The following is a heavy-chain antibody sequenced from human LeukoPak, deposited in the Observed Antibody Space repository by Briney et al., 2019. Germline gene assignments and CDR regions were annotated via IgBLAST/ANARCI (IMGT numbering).Heavy chain of an antibody. CDR2: MNPNSGNT. CDR1: GYTFTGYY. V-gene: IGHV1-8*02. D-gene: IGHD5-24*01. J-gene: IGHJ4*02. CDR3: ARGTTLGDGYIFSEAPPVDFDY. Sequence: GASVEVSCKASGYTFTGYYINWVRQATGQGLEWMGWMNPNSGNTGYAQKFQGRVTMTRNTSISTAYMELSSLRSEDTAVYYCARGTTLGDGYIFSEAPPVDFDYWGQGTLVTVSS.